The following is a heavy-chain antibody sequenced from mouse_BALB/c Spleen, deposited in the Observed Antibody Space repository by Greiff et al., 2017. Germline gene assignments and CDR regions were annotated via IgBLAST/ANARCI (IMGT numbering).Heavy chain of an antibody. CDR3: ARHLPLYYAMDY. CDR2: ISSGGSYT. CDR1: GFTFSSYG. Sequence: EVHLVESGGDLVKPGGSLKLSCAASGFTFSSYGMSWVRQTPDKRLEWVATISSGGSYTYYPDSVKGRFTISRDNAKNTLYLQMSSLKSEDTAMYYGARHLPLYYAMDYWGQGTSVTVSS. V-gene: IGHV5-6*01. J-gene: IGHJ4*01.